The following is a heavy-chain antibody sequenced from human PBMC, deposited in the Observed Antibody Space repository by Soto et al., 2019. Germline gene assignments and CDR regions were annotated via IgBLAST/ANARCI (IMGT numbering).Heavy chain of an antibody. Sequence: QVQLVQSGAEVKKPGSSVKVFCKASGDTFKNYAISWVRQAPGQGLEWVGGNIPLFGTSNYAQKFQDRVTITADESTTTAYMELSSLRDEDTAIYYCARTYSSSSWGRRYYYYFGMDVWGQGTTVTVSS. V-gene: IGHV1-69*01. CDR3: ARTYSSSSWGRRYYYYFGMDV. J-gene: IGHJ6*02. CDR2: NIPLFGTS. D-gene: IGHD6-6*01. CDR1: GDTFKNYA.